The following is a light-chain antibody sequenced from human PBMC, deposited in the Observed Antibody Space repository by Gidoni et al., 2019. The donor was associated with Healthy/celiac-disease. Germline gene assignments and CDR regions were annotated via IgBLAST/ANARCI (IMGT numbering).Light chain of an antibody. CDR3: QQYNSYS. Sequence: DIQMTQSPSTLSASVGDRVTITCRASQSISIWLAWYQQKPGKAPKLLIYEASSLERGVPSRFSSSGSGTEFPLTISSLQPDDFATYYCQQYNSYSFGQGTKLEIK. CDR2: EAS. CDR1: QSISIW. V-gene: IGKV1-5*03. J-gene: IGKJ2*01.